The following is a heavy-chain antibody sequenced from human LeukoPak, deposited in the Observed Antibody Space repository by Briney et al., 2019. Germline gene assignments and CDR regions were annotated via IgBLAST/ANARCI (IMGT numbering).Heavy chain of an antibody. CDR1: VFTFNKYT. V-gene: IGHV3-21*01. CDR3: ARVIRGINNNFDY. J-gene: IGHJ4*02. D-gene: IGHD3-10*01. Sequence: GGSLRLSCAASVFTFNKYTMNWVRHARGKGRECVSYISNSSSYIYCADSVKGRYTISRDNEKNSLHLQMNSLRAEDTAVYYCARVIRGINNNFDYWGQGTLVTVSS. CDR2: ISNSSSYI.